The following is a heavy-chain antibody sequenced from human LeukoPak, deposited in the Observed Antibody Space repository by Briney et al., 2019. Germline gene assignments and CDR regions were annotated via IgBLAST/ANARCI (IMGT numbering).Heavy chain of an antibody. CDR2: IYYSGST. CDR3: ARHLVGAGYFDY. J-gene: IGHJ4*02. D-gene: IGHD2-15*01. V-gene: IGHV4-39*01. CDR1: GGSISSSSYY. Sequence: PSETLSLTCTVSGGSISSSSYYWGWIRQPPAKGLEWIGSIYYSGSTYYNPSLKSRVTISVDTSKNQFSLKLSSVTAADTAVYYCARHLVGAGYFDYWGQGTLVTVSS.